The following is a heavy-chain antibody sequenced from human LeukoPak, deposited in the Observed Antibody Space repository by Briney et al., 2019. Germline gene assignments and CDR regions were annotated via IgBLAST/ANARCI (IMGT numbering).Heavy chain of an antibody. Sequence: PGGSLRLSCAASGFTVNNDYMGWVRQAPGKGLEWVSALHVDGSTSYADSVKGRFSISRDNSKNTLYLQVNSLGDEDTAVYYCVKERGWGAPYYYGVDVWGQGTTVTVSS. CDR2: LHVDGST. CDR1: GFTVNNDY. V-gene: IGHV3-66*01. J-gene: IGHJ6*02. CDR3: VKERGWGAPYYYGVDV. D-gene: IGHD3-16*01.